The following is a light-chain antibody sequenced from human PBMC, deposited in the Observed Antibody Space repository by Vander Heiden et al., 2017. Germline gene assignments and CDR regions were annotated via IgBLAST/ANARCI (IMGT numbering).Light chain of an antibody. J-gene: IGKJ3*01. V-gene: IGKV1-9*01. CDR1: QGISSF. CDR3: QQYKSYPLT. Sequence: DIQLTHSPSFLSASLGDRVTITCRASQGISSFLAWYQQKPGKAPKLLIYTASTLQSGVPSRFSGSGSGTEFTLTISSLQPEDFATYYCQQYKSYPLTFGHGTKVDIK. CDR2: TAS.